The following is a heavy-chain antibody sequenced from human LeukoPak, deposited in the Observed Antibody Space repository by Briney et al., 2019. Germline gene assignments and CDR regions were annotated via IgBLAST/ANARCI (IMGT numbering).Heavy chain of an antibody. D-gene: IGHD3-22*01. V-gene: IGHV3-9*01. CDR3: AKPSLYYYDTSGYYRYWYFDL. J-gene: IGHJ2*01. Sequence: GGSLRLSCAASGFTFDDYAMHWVRQAPGKGLEWVSGISWNSGSIGYADSVKGRFTISRDNSKNTLYLQMNSLRAEDTAVYYCAKPSLYYYDTSGYYRYWYFDLWGRGTLVTVSS. CDR2: ISWNSGSI. CDR1: GFTFDDYA.